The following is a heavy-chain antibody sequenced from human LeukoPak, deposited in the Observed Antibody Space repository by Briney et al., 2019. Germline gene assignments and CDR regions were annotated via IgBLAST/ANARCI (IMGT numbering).Heavy chain of an antibody. CDR2: IKQDGSEK. CDR3: ASVGGLYFDY. D-gene: IGHD2-15*01. CDR1: GFTFSSYW. Sequence: PGGSLRLSCAASGFTFSSYWISWVRQAPGKGLEWVANIKQDGSEKYYVDSVKGRFTISRDNAKNSLYLQMNSLRAEDTAVYYCASVGGLYFDYWGQGTLVTVSS. V-gene: IGHV3-7*02. J-gene: IGHJ4*02.